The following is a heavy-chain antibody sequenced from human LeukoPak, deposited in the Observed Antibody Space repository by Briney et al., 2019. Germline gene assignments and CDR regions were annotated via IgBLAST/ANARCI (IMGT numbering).Heavy chain of an antibody. CDR1: GYSFTSYW. D-gene: IGHD3-16*01. CDR2: IYPGDSDT. V-gene: IGHV5-51*03. J-gene: IGHJ6*03. CDR3: ARLGPGGSAYYYYYMDV. Sequence: NTGESLKTSCKGSGYSFTSYWIGWVRQMPGKGLEWMGIIYPGDSDTRYSPSFQGQVTISADKSISTAYLQWSSLKASDTAMYYCARLGPGGSAYYYYYMDVWGKGTTVTVSS.